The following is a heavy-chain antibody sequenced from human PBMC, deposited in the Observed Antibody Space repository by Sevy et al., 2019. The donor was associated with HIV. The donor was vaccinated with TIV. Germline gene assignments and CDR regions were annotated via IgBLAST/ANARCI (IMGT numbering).Heavy chain of an antibody. CDR1: GFTFSSYA. Sequence: GGSLRLSCAASGFTFSSYAMSWVRQAPGKGLEWVSAISGSGGSTYYADSVKGRFTISRDNSKNTLYLQMNSLRAEDTAVYYCARAPREGLGGSSDYFDYWGQGTLVTVSS. CDR2: ISGSGGST. CDR3: ARAPREGLGGSSDYFDY. J-gene: IGHJ4*02. D-gene: IGHD2-2*01. V-gene: IGHV3-23*01.